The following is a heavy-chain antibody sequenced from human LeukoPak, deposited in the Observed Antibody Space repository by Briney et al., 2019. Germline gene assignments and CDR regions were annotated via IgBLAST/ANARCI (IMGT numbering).Heavy chain of an antibody. CDR2: ISWDGGST. Sequence: GGSLRLYCAASGFTFDDYAMHWVRQAPGKGLEWVSLISWDGGSTYYADSVKGRFTISRDNSKNSLYLQMNSLRAEDTALYYCAKGPVAEYYMDVWGKGTTVTVSS. V-gene: IGHV3-43D*03. D-gene: IGHD6-19*01. J-gene: IGHJ6*03. CDR3: AKGPVAEYYMDV. CDR1: GFTFDDYA.